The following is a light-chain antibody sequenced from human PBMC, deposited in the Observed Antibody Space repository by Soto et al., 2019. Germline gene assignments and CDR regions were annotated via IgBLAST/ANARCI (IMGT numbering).Light chain of an antibody. V-gene: IGKV1-5*01. CDR1: QSISSW. CDR3: QQYNSYSYT. J-gene: IGKJ2*01. Sequence: DIQMTQSPSTLSASVGDSVTITCRASQSISSWLAWYQQKPGKAPKLLIYDASSLDGGVPSRFSGSGSGTEFTLTISSVQPDDFATYYCQQYNSYSYTFAQGTKLDIK. CDR2: DAS.